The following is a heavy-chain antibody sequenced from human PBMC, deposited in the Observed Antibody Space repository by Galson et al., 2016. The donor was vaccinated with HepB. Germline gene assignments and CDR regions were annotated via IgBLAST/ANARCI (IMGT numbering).Heavy chain of an antibody. V-gene: IGHV3-11*04. CDR3: ARVRCSGSCKLPFY. CDR2: ISSSGSTI. Sequence: SLRLSCAASGFTFSDYYMNWIRQAPGKGLEWVSYISSSGSTIYYADSVKGRFTIPRDNAKNSLYLQMNSLRAEDTAVYYCARVRCSGSCKLPFYWGQGTLVTVSS. CDR1: GFTFSDYY. J-gene: IGHJ4*02. D-gene: IGHD2-15*01.